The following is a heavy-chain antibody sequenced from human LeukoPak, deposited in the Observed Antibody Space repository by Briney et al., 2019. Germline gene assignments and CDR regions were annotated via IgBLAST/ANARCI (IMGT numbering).Heavy chain of an antibody. CDR2: IRMSGSKT. CDR3: AKGKRYFVY. J-gene: IGHJ4*02. CDR1: EFYVSSHA. Sequence: PGESLRLACAVSEFYVSSHARTWGRQAPGKGLERVSGIRMSGSKTYYADSVKGRFTISRDNSKNTLYLQMNSLGAEDTAVYYCAKGKRYFVYWGQGTLVTVSS. V-gene: IGHV3-23*01.